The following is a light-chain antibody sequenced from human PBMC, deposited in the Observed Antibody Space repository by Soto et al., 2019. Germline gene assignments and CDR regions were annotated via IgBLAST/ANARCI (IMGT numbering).Light chain of an antibody. V-gene: IGKV3-20*01. J-gene: IGKJ1*01. CDR3: QQYGSSLWT. Sequence: EIVLTQSPGTLSLSPGERATLSCRASQSVSSSYLAWHQQKPGQAPRLLIYVASSRATGIPDRFSGSGSGTAFTLTISRMEPEDFAVYYCQQYGSSLWTFGPGTKVEIK. CDR2: VAS. CDR1: QSVSSSY.